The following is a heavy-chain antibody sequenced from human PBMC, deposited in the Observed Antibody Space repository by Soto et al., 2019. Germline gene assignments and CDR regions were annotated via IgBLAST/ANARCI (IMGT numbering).Heavy chain of an antibody. CDR3: ARDTGGSYDY. Sequence: EVQLMESGGGLVQPGGSLRLSCAASGFIFSDYYMDWVRQVPGKGLEWVGRTRNKVNSFSAEYAASVKGRFSIYRDASKDSMYLQMNSLKSDETAVYYCARDTGGSYDYWGQGALVTVSS. V-gene: IGHV3-72*01. CDR1: GFIFSDYY. CDR2: TRNKVNSFSA. J-gene: IGHJ4*02. D-gene: IGHD3-16*01.